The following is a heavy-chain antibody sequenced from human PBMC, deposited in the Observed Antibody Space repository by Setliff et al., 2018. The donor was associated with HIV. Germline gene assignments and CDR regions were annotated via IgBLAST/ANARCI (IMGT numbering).Heavy chain of an antibody. CDR2: INAGSGNT. V-gene: IGHV1-3*01. CDR1: GYTFSTYA. D-gene: IGHD2-15*01. J-gene: IGHJ4*02. Sequence: GASVKVSCKASGYTFSTYAIHWVRQAPGQRLEWMGWINAGSGNTKYSQRFQGRVTITRDTSASTAYLELSSLRSEDTAVYYCARGAVVTNYFDYWGQGTLVTASS. CDR3: ARGAVVTNYFDY.